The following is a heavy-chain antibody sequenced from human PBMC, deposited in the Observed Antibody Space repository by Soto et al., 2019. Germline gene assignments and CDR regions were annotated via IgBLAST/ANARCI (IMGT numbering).Heavy chain of an antibody. CDR2: IYYSGST. Sequence: SETLSLTCTFSGGSISSSSYYWGWIRQPPGKGLEWIGSIYYSGSTYYNPSLKSRVTISVDTSKNQFSLKLSSVTAADTAVYYCARQTIAARIFDYWGQGTPVTVS. D-gene: IGHD6-6*01. CDR3: ARQTIAARIFDY. CDR1: GGSISSSSYY. J-gene: IGHJ4*02. V-gene: IGHV4-39*01.